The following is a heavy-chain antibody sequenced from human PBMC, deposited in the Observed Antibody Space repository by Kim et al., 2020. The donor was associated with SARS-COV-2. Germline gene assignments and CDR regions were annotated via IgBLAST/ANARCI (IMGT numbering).Heavy chain of an antibody. Sequence: SETLSLTCTVSGASINSGDYYWSWIRQPPGKGLEYIGYIYYSGSAYYNPSLKSRVTISVDTSKNQFSLNLTSVTAADTAVYYCARRSASGRLARYVGWFDPRGQRTLVTVSS. J-gene: IGHJ5*02. CDR3: ARRSASGRLARYVGWFDP. CDR1: GASINSGDYY. V-gene: IGHV4-30-4*01. D-gene: IGHD3-10*01. CDR2: IYYSGSA.